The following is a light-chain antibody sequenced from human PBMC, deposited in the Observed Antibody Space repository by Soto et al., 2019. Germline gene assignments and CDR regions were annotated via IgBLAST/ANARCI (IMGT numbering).Light chain of an antibody. CDR3: QQYDGSPLT. J-gene: IGKJ3*01. Sequence: EIVLTQSPGTLSLSPGERATLSCRASQSVSSNYLAWYQQKPGQAPRLLIFGASSRATGIPDRFSGSGSGTDFALTISSLEPEDFAMYYCQQYDGSPLTLGPGTKVDLK. CDR2: GAS. V-gene: IGKV3-20*01. CDR1: QSVSSNY.